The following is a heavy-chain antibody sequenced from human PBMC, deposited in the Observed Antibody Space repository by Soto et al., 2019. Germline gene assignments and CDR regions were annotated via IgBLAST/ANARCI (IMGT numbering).Heavy chain of an antibody. CDR1: GFSFSDNL. Sequence: QVQLVQSGAEVRKPGASVNISCRASGFSFSDNLINWVRQAPGQSLEWMGWINPDNGNTRDSQTFQGRVTISRHSSASIAYVEVSDLTSEDTAVYYCARDILSVGPLANDAFDVWGQGTMVTVSS. J-gene: IGHJ3*01. CDR3: ARDILSVGPLANDAFDV. V-gene: IGHV1-3*01. CDR2: INPDNGNT. D-gene: IGHD2-8*02.